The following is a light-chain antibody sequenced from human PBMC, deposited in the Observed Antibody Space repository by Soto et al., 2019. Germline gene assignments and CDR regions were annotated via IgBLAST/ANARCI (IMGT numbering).Light chain of an antibody. V-gene: IGKV3-20*01. CDR2: GAS. CDR3: QQYSPPIT. CDR1: QSVTDRY. J-gene: IGKJ5*01. Sequence: EIVLTQSPGALSLSPGERAALSCRASQSVTDRYLAWYQQKPGQAPRLLIYGASKRATGIPDRFSGSGSGTDFTLTISRLEPEDFAVYYCQQYSPPITFGQGTRLET.